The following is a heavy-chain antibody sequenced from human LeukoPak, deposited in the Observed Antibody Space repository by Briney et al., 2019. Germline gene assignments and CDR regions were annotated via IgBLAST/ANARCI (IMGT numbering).Heavy chain of an antibody. V-gene: IGHV1-2*04. Sequence: ASVKVSCKASGYTFTGYYMHWVRRAPGQGLEWMGWINPNSGGTNYAQKFQGWVTMTRDTSISTAYMELSRLRSDDTAVYYCARRIAVAGSDAFDIWGQGTMVTVSS. CDR1: GYTFTGYY. CDR2: INPNSGGT. D-gene: IGHD6-19*01. J-gene: IGHJ3*02. CDR3: ARRIAVAGSDAFDI.